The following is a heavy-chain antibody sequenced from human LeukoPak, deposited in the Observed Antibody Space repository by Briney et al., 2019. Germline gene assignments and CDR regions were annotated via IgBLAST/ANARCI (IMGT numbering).Heavy chain of an antibody. Sequence: SETLSLTCTVSGGSISNYYWSWIRQPPGKGLEWIGYIYYSGSTNYNPSLKSRVTISVDTSKNQFSLKLSSVTAADTAVYYCARWATYSGSWSWFDPWGRGTQVTVSS. V-gene: IGHV4-59*01. CDR2: IYYSGST. CDR3: ARWATYSGSWSWFDP. J-gene: IGHJ5*02. D-gene: IGHD1-26*01. CDR1: GGSISNYY.